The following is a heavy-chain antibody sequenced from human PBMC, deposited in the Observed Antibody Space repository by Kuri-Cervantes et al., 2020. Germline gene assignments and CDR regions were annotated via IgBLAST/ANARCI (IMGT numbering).Heavy chain of an antibody. CDR3: VKDHTYSGNSGPID. D-gene: IGHD4-23*01. V-gene: IGHV3-30*18. CDR2: MSYDGTKK. CDR1: GSTFSSYG. J-gene: IGHJ4*02. Sequence: GGSLRLSCAASGSTFSSYGMHWVRQTPGRGLEWVAVMSYDGTKKYYADSVKGRFTISRDNSKNTLYLQMNSLRAEDTAVYHCVKDHTYSGNSGPIDWGQGTLVTVSS.